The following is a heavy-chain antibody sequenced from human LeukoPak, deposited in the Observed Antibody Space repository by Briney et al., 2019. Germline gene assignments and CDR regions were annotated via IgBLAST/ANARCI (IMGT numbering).Heavy chain of an antibody. D-gene: IGHD3-10*01. CDR3: ARRSRGSGSYRY. J-gene: IGHJ4*02. CDR1: GFTFSSYA. V-gene: IGHV3-30-3*01. Sequence: GGSLRLSCAASGFTFSSYAMHWVRQAPGKGLEWVAVISYDGSNKYYADSVKGRFTISRDNSKNTLYLQMNSLRAEDTAVYYCARRSRGSGSYRYWGQGTLVTVSS. CDR2: ISYDGSNK.